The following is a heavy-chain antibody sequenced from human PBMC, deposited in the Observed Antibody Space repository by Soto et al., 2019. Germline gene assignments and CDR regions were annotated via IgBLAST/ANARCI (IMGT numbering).Heavy chain of an antibody. J-gene: IGHJ4*02. V-gene: IGHV3-30*04. CDR1: GFTFSSYA. Sequence: QVQLVESGGGVVQPGRSLRLSCAASGFTFSSYAMHWVRQAPGKGLEWVAVISYDGRNKYYADYVNGRFTISRDNSKNTLYLQMNSLRAEDTAVYYCARDTEAAAARYYFDYWGPGTLVTVSS. D-gene: IGHD6-13*01. CDR3: ARDTEAAAARYYFDY. CDR2: ISYDGRNK.